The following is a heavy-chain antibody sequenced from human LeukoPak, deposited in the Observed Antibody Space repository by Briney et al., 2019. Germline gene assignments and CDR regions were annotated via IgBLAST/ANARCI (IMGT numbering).Heavy chain of an antibody. CDR3: ATMKPGYSGNDAFDI. Sequence: SETLSLTCAVYGGSFSGYYWSWIRQPPGKGLEWIGEINHSGSTNYNPSLKSRVTISVDTSKNQFSLKLSSVTAADTAVYYCATMKPGYSGNDAFDIWGQGTMVTVSS. J-gene: IGHJ3*02. V-gene: IGHV4-34*01. CDR2: INHSGST. CDR1: GGSFSGYY. D-gene: IGHD6-13*01.